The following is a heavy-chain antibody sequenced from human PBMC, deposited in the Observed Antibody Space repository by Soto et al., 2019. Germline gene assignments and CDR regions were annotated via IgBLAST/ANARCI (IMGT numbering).Heavy chain of an antibody. CDR3: AKSQSSYSSGWYIGAGGDYGMDV. D-gene: IGHD6-19*01. CDR2: MNPNSGNT. J-gene: IGHJ6*02. V-gene: IGHV1-8*01. Sequence: ASVKVSCKASGYTFTSYDINWVRQATGQGLEWMGWMNPNSGNTGYAQKFQGRVTTTRNTSISTAYMELSSLRSEDTAVYYCAKSQSSYSSGWYIGAGGDYGMDVWGQGTTVTVSS. CDR1: GYTFTSYD.